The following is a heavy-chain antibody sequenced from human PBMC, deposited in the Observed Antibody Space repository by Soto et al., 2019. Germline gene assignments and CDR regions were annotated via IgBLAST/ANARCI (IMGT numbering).Heavy chain of an antibody. V-gene: IGHV4-31*03. Sequence: QVQLQESGPGLVKPSQTLSLTCTVSGGSISSGGYYWSWIRQHPGKGLEWIGYIYYSGSTYYNPSRKSRVTISVDTSKNQFSLKLSSVTAADTAVYYCARGIDCSSTSCYAGWFDPWGQGTLVTVSS. CDR1: GGSISSGGYY. CDR3: ARGIDCSSTSCYAGWFDP. J-gene: IGHJ5*02. CDR2: IYYSGST. D-gene: IGHD2-2*01.